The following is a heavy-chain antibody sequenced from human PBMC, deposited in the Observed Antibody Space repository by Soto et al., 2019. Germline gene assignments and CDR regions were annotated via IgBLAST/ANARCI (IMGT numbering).Heavy chain of an antibody. CDR2: IYYSGST. V-gene: IGHV4-59*01. CDR3: ARGFGVAAADY. D-gene: IGHD6-13*01. Sequence: QVQLQESGPGLVKPSETLSLTCTVSGGSISSYYWSWIRQPPGKGLEWIGYIYYSGSTNYNPSLKSXXTXSXXTSKNQFSLKLSSVSAADTAVYYCARGFGVAAADYWGQGTLVTVSS. CDR1: GGSISSYY. J-gene: IGHJ4*02.